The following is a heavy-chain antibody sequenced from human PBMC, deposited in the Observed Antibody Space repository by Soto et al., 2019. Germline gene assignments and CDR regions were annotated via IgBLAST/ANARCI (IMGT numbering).Heavy chain of an antibody. CDR3: AKDKTWELDYWYFDL. Sequence: EVQLLESGGGLVQPGGSLRLSCAASGFTFSSYAMSWVRQAPGKGLEWVSAISGSGGSTYYADSVKGRFTISRDNSKNTLYLQMNSLRAEDTAVYHCAKDKTWELDYWYFDLWGRGTLVTVSS. J-gene: IGHJ2*01. V-gene: IGHV3-23*01. CDR1: GFTFSSYA. D-gene: IGHD1-26*01. CDR2: ISGSGGST.